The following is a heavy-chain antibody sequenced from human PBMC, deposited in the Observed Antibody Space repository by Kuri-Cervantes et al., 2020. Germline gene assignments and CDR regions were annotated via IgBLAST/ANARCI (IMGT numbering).Heavy chain of an antibody. Sequence: ASVKVSCKTFGYTFTNYYIYWVRQAPGQGLEWMGTIDPRGGRTSYAQNFQGRVTMTRDTFTSTAYMELRSLRSDDTAVYYCARGYSSSWYGWDYGMDVWGQGTTVTVSS. V-gene: IGHV1-46*01. J-gene: IGHJ6*02. CDR1: GYTFTNYY. CDR3: ARGYSSSWYGWDYGMDV. D-gene: IGHD6-13*01. CDR2: IDPRGGRT.